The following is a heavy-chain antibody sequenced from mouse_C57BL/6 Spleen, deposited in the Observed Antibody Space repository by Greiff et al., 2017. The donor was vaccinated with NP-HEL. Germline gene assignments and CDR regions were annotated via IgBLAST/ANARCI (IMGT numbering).Heavy chain of an antibody. CDR2: IWTGGGS. CDR3: ARNEDYYDNDAGYAMDY. D-gene: IGHD2-4*01. V-gene: IGHV2-9-1*01. CDR1: GFSLTSYA. Sequence: VQLQESGPGLVAPSQSLSITCTVSGFSLTSYAISWVRQPPGKGLEWLGVIWTGGGSNYNSALKSRLSISKDNSKRQVFLKMNRLQTDDTARYYCARNEDYYDNDAGYAMDYWGQGTSVTVSS. J-gene: IGHJ4*01.